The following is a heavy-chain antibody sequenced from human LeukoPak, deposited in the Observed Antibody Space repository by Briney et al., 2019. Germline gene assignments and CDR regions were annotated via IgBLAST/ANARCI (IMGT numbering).Heavy chain of an antibody. Sequence: PGGSLTLSCAASGFTFSSYAMSWVRQAPGKGLEWVSSISGSGGSTYYADSVKGRFTISRDNSKNTLYLQMSSLRAEDTAVYYCVKESRVVRGVIMDAFDMWGQGTMVTVSS. CDR2: ISGSGGST. D-gene: IGHD3-10*01. V-gene: IGHV3-23*01. CDR3: VKESRVVRGVIMDAFDM. J-gene: IGHJ3*02. CDR1: GFTFSSYA.